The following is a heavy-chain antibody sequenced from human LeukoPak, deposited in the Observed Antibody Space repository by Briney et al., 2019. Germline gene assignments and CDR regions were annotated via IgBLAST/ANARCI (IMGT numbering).Heavy chain of an antibody. CDR1: GFTFRSYW. D-gene: IGHD5-24*01. V-gene: IGHV3-74*01. CDR2: VIRDGSFT. J-gene: IGHJ4*02. Sequence: PGGSLRLSCAASGFTFRSYWMHWVRQAPGNGLEWVSRVIRDGSFTNHADSVKGRITISRDNAKNTLYLQMSSLRAEDTAVYFCVRDGDDFNFDYWGQGSLVTVSS. CDR3: VRDGDDFNFDY.